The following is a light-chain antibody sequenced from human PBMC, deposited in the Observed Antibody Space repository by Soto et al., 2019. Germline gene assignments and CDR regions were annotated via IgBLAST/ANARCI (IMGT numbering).Light chain of an antibody. Sequence: QSVLTQPASVSGSPGQSITISCTGTSSDVGGYNHVSWYQHYPGKAPKLIIYDVTNRPSGVSNRFSGSKSGNTASLTISGLQAEVEADYFCSSYTRSTIYVFGTGTKVTVL. V-gene: IGLV2-14*03. J-gene: IGLJ1*01. CDR2: DVT. CDR3: SSYTRSTIYV. CDR1: SSDVGGYNH.